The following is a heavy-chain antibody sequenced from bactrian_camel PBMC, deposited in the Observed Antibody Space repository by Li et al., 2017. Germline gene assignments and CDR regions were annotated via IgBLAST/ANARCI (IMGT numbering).Heavy chain of an antibody. CDR3: AAGGCWGAWTTTWYRVPFSRERVSV. Sequence: HVQLVESGGGSVHPGGSLRLSCTFSGVTFDDADMGWYRQAPGSECEGVAVIDSDGSTMVVDSVKGRFIISRDNAKNTVYLQMNSLKPEDTAMYYCAAGGCWGAWTTTWYRVPFSRERVSVLGPGDPGHRL. D-gene: IGHD5*01. CDR1: GVTFDDAD. V-gene: IGHV3S53*01. CDR2: IDSDGST. J-gene: IGHJ4*01.